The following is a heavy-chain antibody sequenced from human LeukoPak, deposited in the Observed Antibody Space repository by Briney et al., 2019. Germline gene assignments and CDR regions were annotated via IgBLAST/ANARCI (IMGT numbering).Heavy chain of an antibody. J-gene: IGHJ4*02. CDR3: ARVVGCGGDCYSGISDY. Sequence: ASVKVSCKASGYTFTNYAMNWVRQAPGQGLEWMGWTNANTGDPTYAQGFTGRFVLSLDTSVSTAYLQISSLKAEDTAVYYCARVVGCGGDCYSGISDYWGQGTLVTVSS. D-gene: IGHD2-21*02. CDR1: GYTFTNYA. V-gene: IGHV7-4-1*02. CDR2: TNANTGDP.